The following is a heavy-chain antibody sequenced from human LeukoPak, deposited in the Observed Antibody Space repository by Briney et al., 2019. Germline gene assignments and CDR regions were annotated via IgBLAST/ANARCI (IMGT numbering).Heavy chain of an antibody. CDR2: ISTSSTDT. CDR1: GFTFSDYY. J-gene: IGHJ5*02. Sequence: GGSLRLSCAASGFTFSDYYMSWIRQAPGKGLEWASYISTSSTDTNYADSVKGRFTISRDNAKKSLYLQMNSLRAEDTAVYYCAIAWAPSNDNWFDPWGQGTLVTVSS. D-gene: IGHD3-16*01. V-gene: IGHV3-11*06. CDR3: AIAWAPSNDNWFDP.